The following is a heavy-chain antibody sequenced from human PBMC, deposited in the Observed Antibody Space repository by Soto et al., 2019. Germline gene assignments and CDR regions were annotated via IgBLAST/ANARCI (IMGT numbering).Heavy chain of an antibody. CDR2: ISSSGSTI. CDR1: GFTFSDYY. V-gene: IGHV3-11*01. CDR3: ARALLWFGENDAFDI. Sequence: SLRLSCAASGFTFSDYYMSWIRQAPGKGLEWVSYISSSGSTIYYADSVKGRFTISRDNAKNSLYLQMNSLRAEDTAVYYCARALLWFGENDAFDIWGQGTMVTVSS. J-gene: IGHJ3*02. D-gene: IGHD3-10*01.